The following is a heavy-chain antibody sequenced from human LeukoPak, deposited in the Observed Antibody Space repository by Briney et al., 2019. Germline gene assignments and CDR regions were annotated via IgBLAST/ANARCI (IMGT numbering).Heavy chain of an antibody. Sequence: GGSLRLSCAASGFTFTSYAMNWVRQAPGKGLERVSGISNSGGSTYYADSVKGQFTISRDNSKNTLYLQMNSLRAEDTAVYYCAKDRGQYYDSSGYYPYYLDYWGQGTLVTVSS. D-gene: IGHD3-22*01. CDR3: AKDRGQYYDSSGYYPYYLDY. CDR1: GFTFTSYA. J-gene: IGHJ4*02. CDR2: ISNSGGST. V-gene: IGHV3-23*01.